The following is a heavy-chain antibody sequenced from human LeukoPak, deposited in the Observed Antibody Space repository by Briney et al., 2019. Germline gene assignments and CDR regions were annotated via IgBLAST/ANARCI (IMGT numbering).Heavy chain of an antibody. D-gene: IGHD3-22*01. CDR3: ARDPKYYDTSGYYLGY. CDR2: IYSGGST. J-gene: IGHJ4*02. Sequence: PGGSLRLSCAASGFIVSNNYMSWVRQAPGKGLEWVSVIYSGGSTSYADSVKGRFTISRDNSKDTLYLQLNSLRAEDTAVYYCARDPKYYDTSGYYLGYWGQGTLVTVSS. V-gene: IGHV3-53*01. CDR1: GFIVSNNY.